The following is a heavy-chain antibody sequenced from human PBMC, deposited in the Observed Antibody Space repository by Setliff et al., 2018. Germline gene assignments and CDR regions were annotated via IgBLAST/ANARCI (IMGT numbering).Heavy chain of an antibody. J-gene: IGHJ1*01. D-gene: IGHD3-10*01. V-gene: IGHV4-61*09. CDR3: ARVDFTMLQGVLGQ. CDR1: GGSISSGTFY. Sequence: SETLSLTCTVSGGSISSGTFYWTWLRQPAGKGLEWIGHIYSSGNINYNPSLVSRVTISIDTSKGQFSLRLSSVTAADTAVYYCARVDFTMLQGVLGQWGQGTLVTVSS. CDR2: IYSSGNI.